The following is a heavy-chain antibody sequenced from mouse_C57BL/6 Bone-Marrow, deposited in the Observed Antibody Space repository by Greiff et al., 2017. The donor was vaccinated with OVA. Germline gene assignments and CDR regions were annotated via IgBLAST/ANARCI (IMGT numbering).Heavy chain of an antibody. CDR1: GYTFTSYW. D-gene: IGHD1-1*01. J-gene: IGHJ2*01. Sequence: QVQLKQPGAELVKPGASVKLSCKASGYTFTSYWMHWVKQRPGQGLEWIGMIHPNSGSTNYNEKFKSKATLTVDKSSSTAYMQLSSLTSEDSAVYYCARHPTTVVDYWGQGTTLTVSS. V-gene: IGHV1-64*01. CDR2: IHPNSGST. CDR3: ARHPTTVVDY.